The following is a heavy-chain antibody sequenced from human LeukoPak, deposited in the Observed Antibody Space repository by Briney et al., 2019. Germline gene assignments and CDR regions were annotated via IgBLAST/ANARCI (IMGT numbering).Heavy chain of an antibody. J-gene: IGHJ4*02. D-gene: IGHD5-24*01. Sequence: GGSLRLSCAASGFTFSDYRMNWVRQAPGKGLEWISYIGIDSGNTNYADSVKGRFTISGDKAKNSLYLQMNSLRVEDTAVYYCARDYKYAFDNWGQGTLVTVSS. CDR1: GFTFSDYR. CDR3: ARDYKYAFDN. V-gene: IGHV3-48*01. CDR2: IGIDSGNT.